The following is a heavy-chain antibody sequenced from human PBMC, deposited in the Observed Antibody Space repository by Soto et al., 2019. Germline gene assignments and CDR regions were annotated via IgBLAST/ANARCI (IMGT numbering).Heavy chain of an antibody. V-gene: IGHV3-23*01. Sequence: GGSLRLSCAASGFTFSSYGMPWVRQAPGKGLEWVSFSSATGAGTYYADPVKGRFTISRDNSKNTLYLQMTSLRADDTAVYYCAKDRRAGGNYGFYSDFWGQGALVTVSS. J-gene: IGHJ4*02. CDR3: AKDRRAGGNYGFYSDF. CDR1: GFTFSSYG. D-gene: IGHD1-7*01. CDR2: SSATGAGT.